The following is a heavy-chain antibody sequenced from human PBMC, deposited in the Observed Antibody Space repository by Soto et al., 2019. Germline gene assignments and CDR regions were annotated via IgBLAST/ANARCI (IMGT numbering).Heavy chain of an antibody. Sequence: GESLKISCKGSGYSFTSYWIGWVRQMPGKGLEWMGIIYPGDSDTRYSPSFQGQVTISADKSISTAYLQWSSLKASDTAMYYCARPPHLWFGEIKSDYWGQGTLVTVSS. D-gene: IGHD3-10*01. CDR2: IYPGDSDT. J-gene: IGHJ4*02. CDR3: ARPPHLWFGEIKSDY. CDR1: GYSFTSYW. V-gene: IGHV5-51*01.